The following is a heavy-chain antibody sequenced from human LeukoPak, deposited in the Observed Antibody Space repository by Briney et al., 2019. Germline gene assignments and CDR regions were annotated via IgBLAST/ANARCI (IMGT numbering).Heavy chain of an antibody. V-gene: IGHV3-23*01. D-gene: IGHD3-3*01. CDR2: ISRSGGST. Sequence: AGGSLRLSCAASGFTFSSYAMSWVRQAPGKGLEWVSAISRSGGSTAYADSVKGRFTISRDNSKNTLYLQMNSLRVEDTAVYYCARGGDFWSGYSRGYYMDVWGKGTTVTVSS. CDR1: GFTFSSYA. CDR3: ARGGDFWSGYSRGYYMDV. J-gene: IGHJ6*03.